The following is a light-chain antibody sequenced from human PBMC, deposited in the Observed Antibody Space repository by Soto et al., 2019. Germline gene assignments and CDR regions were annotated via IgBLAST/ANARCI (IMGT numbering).Light chain of an antibody. V-gene: IGKV3-20*01. CDR3: QEYGSSARS. J-gene: IGKJ3*01. CDR1: QSLNNS. Sequence: EILLTQSPGTLSLSPGERATLSRRASQSLNNSLAWYQQKLGQAPRLLIYGASSRATGIPDRFSGSGSGTDFTLAISRLEPEDFAVFFCQEYGSSARSFGPGTKVEIK. CDR2: GAS.